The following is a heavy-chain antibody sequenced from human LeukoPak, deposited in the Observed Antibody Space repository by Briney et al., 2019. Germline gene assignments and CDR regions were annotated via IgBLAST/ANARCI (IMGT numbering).Heavy chain of an antibody. CDR2: IYYSGST. CDR1: GGSISSYY. Sequence: PSETLSLTCTVSGGSISSYYWSWIRQPPGKGQEWIGYIYYSGSTNYNPSLKSRVTISVDTSKNQFSLKLSSVTAADTAVYYCARAPPLLLWFGELSAGAFDIWGQGTMVTVSS. J-gene: IGHJ3*02. CDR3: ARAPPLLLWFGELSAGAFDI. D-gene: IGHD3-10*01. V-gene: IGHV4-59*01.